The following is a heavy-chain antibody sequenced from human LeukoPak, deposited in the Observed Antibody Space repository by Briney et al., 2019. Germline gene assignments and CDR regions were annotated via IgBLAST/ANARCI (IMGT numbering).Heavy chain of an antibody. V-gene: IGHV3-74*01. Sequence: GGSLRLPRAVSGFTFSSYWMHWVRQAPGKGLVWVSRINSDGGGTNYADSVKGRFTISRDNAKNTLYLQMNSLRAEDTAVYYCARDPRLAVAGTKVFDYWGQGTLVTVSS. CDR2: INSDGGGT. J-gene: IGHJ4*02. CDR1: GFTFSSYW. CDR3: ARDPRLAVAGTKVFDY. D-gene: IGHD6-19*01.